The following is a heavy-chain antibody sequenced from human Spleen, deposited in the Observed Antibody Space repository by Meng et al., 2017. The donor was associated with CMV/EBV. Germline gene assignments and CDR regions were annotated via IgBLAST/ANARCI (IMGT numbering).Heavy chain of an antibody. Sequence: CKASGGTFSSYAASWVRQAPGQGLEWMGSIISMFGTADYAQKFQGRVTITTDESTSTAYMELSSLRSEDTAVYYCAIRIGAPRGFDFWGQGTLVTVSS. CDR1: GGTFSSYA. J-gene: IGHJ4*02. D-gene: IGHD1-26*01. CDR2: IISMFGTA. CDR3: AIRIGAPRGFDF. V-gene: IGHV1-69*05.